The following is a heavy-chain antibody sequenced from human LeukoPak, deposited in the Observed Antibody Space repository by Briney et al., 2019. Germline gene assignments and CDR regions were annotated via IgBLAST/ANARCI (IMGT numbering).Heavy chain of an antibody. Sequence: GSLRLSCAASGFSFSSHGMSWIRQPPGKGLEWIGEINHSGSTNYNPSLKSRVTISVDTSKNQFSLKLSSVTAADTAVYYCARAGSHSSGWYARRSGNWFDPWGQGTLVTVSS. D-gene: IGHD6-19*01. CDR1: GFSFSSHG. V-gene: IGHV4-34*01. CDR3: ARAGSHSSGWYARRSGNWFDP. CDR2: INHSGST. J-gene: IGHJ5*02.